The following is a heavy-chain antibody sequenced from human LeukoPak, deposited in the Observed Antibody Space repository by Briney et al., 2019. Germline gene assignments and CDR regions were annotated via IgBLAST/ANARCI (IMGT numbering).Heavy chain of an antibody. D-gene: IGHD6-19*01. CDR1: GGSISSYY. CDR3: ARAAQYSSGWYGSTDAFDI. CDR2: IYYSGST. J-gene: IGHJ3*02. Sequence: PSETLSLTCTVSGGSISSYYWSWIRQPPGKGLEWIGYIYYSGSTNYNPSLKSRVTISVDTSKNQFSLKLSSVTAADTAVYYCARAAQYSSGWYGSTDAFDIWGQGTMVTVSS. V-gene: IGHV4-59*01.